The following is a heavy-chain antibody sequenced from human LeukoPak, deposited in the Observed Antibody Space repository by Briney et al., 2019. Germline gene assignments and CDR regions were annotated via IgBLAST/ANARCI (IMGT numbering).Heavy chain of an antibody. D-gene: IGHD5-18*01. CDR1: GFTFSSYA. CDR3: AKDRSLIQPPD. J-gene: IGHJ4*02. Sequence: GGSVRLSCAASGFTFSSYAMSWLPQAPGKGLEGVSAISGSGGSTYCADSVKGRFTISRDNSKNTLYLQMNSLRAEDTAVYYCAKDRSLIQPPDWGQGTLVTVSS. V-gene: IGHV3-23*01. CDR2: ISGSGGST.